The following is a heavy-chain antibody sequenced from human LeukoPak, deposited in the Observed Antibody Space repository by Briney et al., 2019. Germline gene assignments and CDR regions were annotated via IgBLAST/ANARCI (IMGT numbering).Heavy chain of an antibody. CDR3: ARDHADDILTRGPPQPEDYYYYGMDV. J-gene: IGHJ6*04. D-gene: IGHD3-9*01. Sequence: SVKVSCKASGGTFSSYAISWVRQAPGQGLEWMGGIIPIFGTANYAQKFQGRVTITADKSTSTAYMELSSLRSEDTAVYYCARDHADDILTRGPPQPEDYYYYGMDVWGKGTTVTVSS. V-gene: IGHV1-69*06. CDR1: GGTFSSYA. CDR2: IIPIFGTA.